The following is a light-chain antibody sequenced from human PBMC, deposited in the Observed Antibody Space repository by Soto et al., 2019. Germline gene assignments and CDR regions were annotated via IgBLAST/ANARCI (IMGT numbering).Light chain of an antibody. CDR2: GHS. CDR3: QSYDSSLSGHVV. Sequence: QSVLTQPPSVSGAPGQRVTISCTGSSSNIGAGYDVHWYQQLPGTAPKLLIYGHSNRPSGVPDRFSGSNSGTSASLAITGLQAEDESDYFCQSYDSSLSGHVVFGGGTKVTVL. CDR1: SSNIGAGYD. J-gene: IGLJ2*01. V-gene: IGLV1-40*01.